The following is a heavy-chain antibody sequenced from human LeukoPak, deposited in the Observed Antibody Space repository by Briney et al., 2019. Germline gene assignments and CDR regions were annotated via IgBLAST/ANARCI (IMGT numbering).Heavy chain of an antibody. D-gene: IGHD4/OR15-4a*01. Sequence: GGSLRLSCAASGFTFSSYAVSWGRQAPGKGLEWLSGISGGGDRTYYADSVKGRFTISRDNSKNTLYLQLLSLRAEDTALYYCAKDYRGVLADAFDIWGQGTMVTVSS. V-gene: IGHV3-23*01. CDR2: ISGGGDRT. CDR1: GFTFSSYA. CDR3: AKDYRGVLADAFDI. J-gene: IGHJ3*02.